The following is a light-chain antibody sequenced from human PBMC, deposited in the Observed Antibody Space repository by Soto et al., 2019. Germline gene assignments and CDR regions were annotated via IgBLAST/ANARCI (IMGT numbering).Light chain of an antibody. CDR3: QQRSNWPLT. Sequence: EIVLTQSPATLALSAGERATLSCRASQSVSSYLAWYKQKPGQAPRLLIYDSSNRATGIPARVSGSGSGTDVSLTISSLEPEDFAVYYCQQRSNWPLTFGGGTKVDIK. J-gene: IGKJ4*01. CDR1: QSVSSY. V-gene: IGKV3-11*01. CDR2: DSS.